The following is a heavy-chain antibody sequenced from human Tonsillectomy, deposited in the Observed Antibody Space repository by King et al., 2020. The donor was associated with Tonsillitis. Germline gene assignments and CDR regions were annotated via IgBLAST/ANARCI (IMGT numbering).Heavy chain of an antibody. CDR2: IYYSGST. CDR3: ARRIAAAGFDASDI. Sequence: QLQESGPGLVKPSETLSLTCTVSGGSISSSSYYWGWIRQPPGKGLEWIGSIYYSGSTYYNLSLKSRVTISVDTSKNQFSLRLSSVTAADTAVYHCARRIAAAGFDASDIWGQGTMVTVSS. J-gene: IGHJ3*02. CDR1: GGSISSSSYY. D-gene: IGHD6-13*01. V-gene: IGHV4-39*01.